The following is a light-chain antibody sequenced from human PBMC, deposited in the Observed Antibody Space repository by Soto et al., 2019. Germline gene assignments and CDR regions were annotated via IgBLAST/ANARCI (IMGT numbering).Light chain of an antibody. CDR3: QQYGSSPRVA. V-gene: IGKV3-20*01. CDR2: GAS. J-gene: IGKJ1*01. CDR1: QSVSSSY. Sequence: EIVLTQSPGTLSLSPGERATLSCRASQSVSSSYLAWYQQKPGQAPRLLIYGASSRATDIPDRFSGSGSGTDFTLTISRREPEDFAVYYCQQYGSSPRVAFGQGTKVEIK.